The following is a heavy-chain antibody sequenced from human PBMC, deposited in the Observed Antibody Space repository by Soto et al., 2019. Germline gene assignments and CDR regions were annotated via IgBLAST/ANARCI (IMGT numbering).Heavy chain of an antibody. V-gene: IGHV4-31*03. Sequence: SETLSLTCTVSGGSINSGGYYWSWIRQHPGKGLEWIGYIYYSGSTYYNPSLKSRVTISVDTSKNQFSLKLSSVTAADTAVYYCARGGFGDDSSGYYSDLFYYYGMDVWGQGTTVTVSS. D-gene: IGHD3-22*01. J-gene: IGHJ6*02. CDR1: GGSINSGGYY. CDR3: ARGGFGDDSSGYYSDLFYYYGMDV. CDR2: IYYSGST.